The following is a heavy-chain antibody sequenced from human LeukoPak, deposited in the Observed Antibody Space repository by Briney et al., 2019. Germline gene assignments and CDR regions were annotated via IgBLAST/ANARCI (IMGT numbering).Heavy chain of an antibody. CDR3: ARDGSSWGFDY. D-gene: IGHD6-13*01. Sequence: SETLSLTCTVSGGSVSSDTYYWSWIRQPPGQGLEWIGYIYYSGSTNYNPSLKSRVTISVDTSKNQFSLKLSSVTAADTAVYYCARDGSSWGFDYWGQGTLVTVSS. CDR2: IYYSGST. J-gene: IGHJ4*02. V-gene: IGHV4-61*01. CDR1: GGSVSSDTYY.